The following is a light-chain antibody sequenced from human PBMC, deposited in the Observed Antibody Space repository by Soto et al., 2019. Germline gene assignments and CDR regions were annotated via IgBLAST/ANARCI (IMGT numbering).Light chain of an antibody. CDR2: AAS. CDR3: QQSYSTPIT. J-gene: IGKJ5*01. Sequence: DIQMTQSPSSLSASVGDRVIITCRTSQTITSHLNWYQHKPGKAPKLLIYAASTLQSGVPSRFSGSGSGTGFTLTISSLQPEDFATYYCQQSYSTPITFGQGTRLEI. CDR1: QTITSH. V-gene: IGKV1-39*01.